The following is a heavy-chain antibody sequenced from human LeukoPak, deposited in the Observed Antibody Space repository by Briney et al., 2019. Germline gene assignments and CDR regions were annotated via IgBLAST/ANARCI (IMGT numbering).Heavy chain of an antibody. CDR1: GFTFSNYA. J-gene: IGHJ4*02. D-gene: IGHD1-26*01. V-gene: IGHV3-30*02. Sequence: QAGGSLRLSCAASGFTFSNYAMHWVRRAPGKGLEWLTFIRFDGNKEDYADSVKGRFTISRDNSKNTLYLQMNSLGSEDTAVYYCAKGVYGGSSGGIYFDYWGQGALVTVSS. CDR2: IRFDGNKE. CDR3: AKGVYGGSSGGIYFDY.